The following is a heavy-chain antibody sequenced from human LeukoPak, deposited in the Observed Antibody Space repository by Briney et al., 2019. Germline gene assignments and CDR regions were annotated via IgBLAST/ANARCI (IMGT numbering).Heavy chain of an antibody. CDR2: IYYSGST. D-gene: IGHD3-22*01. CDR1: GGSISSGGYY. V-gene: IGHV4-31*03. Sequence: SETLSLTCTVSGGSISSGGYYWSWIRQHPGKGLEWIGYIYYSGSTYYNPSLKSRVTISVDTSKNQFSLKLSSVTAADTAVYCCARASNVQKYYYDSSGSPQFDPWGQGTLVTVSS. CDR3: ARASNVQKYYYDSSGSPQFDP. J-gene: IGHJ5*02.